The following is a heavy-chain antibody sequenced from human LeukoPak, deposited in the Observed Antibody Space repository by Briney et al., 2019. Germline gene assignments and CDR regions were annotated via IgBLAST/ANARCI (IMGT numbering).Heavy chain of an antibody. CDR1: GGTFSSYA. Sequence: SVKVSCKASGGTFSSYAISWVRQAPGQGLEWMGGIIPIFGTANYAQKFRGRVTITADESTSTAYMELSSLRSEDTAVYYCASGYYDSSGYYSSFDYWGQGTLVTVSS. V-gene: IGHV1-69*13. J-gene: IGHJ4*02. CDR3: ASGYYDSSGYYSSFDY. D-gene: IGHD3-22*01. CDR2: IIPIFGTA.